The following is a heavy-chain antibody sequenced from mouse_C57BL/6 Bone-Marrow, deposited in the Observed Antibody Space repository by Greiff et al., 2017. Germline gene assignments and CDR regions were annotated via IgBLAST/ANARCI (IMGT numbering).Heavy chain of an antibody. Sequence: EVQGVESGGGLVQPGGSLKLSCAASGFTFSDYGMEWVRQAPRKGLEWVAFISNLAYSIYYADTVTGRFTISRENAKSTLYLEVSTLRSEDTAMYYCACLFMISARRSFAYWGHGTLVTVSA. D-gene: IGHD2-4*01. V-gene: IGHV5-15*01. J-gene: IGHJ3*01. CDR2: ISNLAYSI. CDR1: GFTFSDYG. CDR3: ACLFMISARRSFAY.